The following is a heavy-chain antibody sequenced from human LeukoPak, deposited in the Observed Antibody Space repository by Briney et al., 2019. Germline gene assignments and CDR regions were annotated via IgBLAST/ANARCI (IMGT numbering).Heavy chain of an antibody. CDR3: ARELRFLEWRTIDY. D-gene: IGHD3-3*01. CDR2: ISGSGGST. CDR1: GFTFSSYA. Sequence: GGSLRLSCAASGFTFSSYAMSWVRQAPGKGLEWVSAISGSGGSTYYADSVKGRFTISRDNSKNALYLQMNSLRAEDTAVYYCARELRFLEWRTIDYWGQGTLVTVSS. J-gene: IGHJ4*02. V-gene: IGHV3-23*01.